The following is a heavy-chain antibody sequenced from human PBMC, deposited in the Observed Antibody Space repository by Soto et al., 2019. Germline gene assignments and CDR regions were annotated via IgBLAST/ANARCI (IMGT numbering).Heavy chain of an antibody. D-gene: IGHD6-19*01. CDR3: AKGTSNGGWFNPFDY. V-gene: IGHV3-23*01. CDR1: GFTFVNYA. Sequence: EVQLLESGGGLVQPGGSLRLSCAASGFTFVNYAMNWVRQAPGKGLEWVATLSGSGTSTYYADSVKGRFTISRDNSRNTLYLQMNSLRAEDTAVYYCAKGTSNGGWFNPFDYWGQETLVTVSS. CDR2: LSGSGTST. J-gene: IGHJ4*02.